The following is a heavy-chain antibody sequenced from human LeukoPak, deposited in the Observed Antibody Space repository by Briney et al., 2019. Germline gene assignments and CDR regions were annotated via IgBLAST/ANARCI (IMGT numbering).Heavy chain of an antibody. Sequence: ASVKVSCKASGYTFTGYYMHWVRQAPGQGLEWMGWINPNSGGTNYAQKFQGRVTMTRDTSISTAYMELSRLRSDDTAVYYCARVLGSVGVVIISLGAVAFDIRGQGTMVTVSS. CDR3: ARVLGSVGVVIISLGAVAFDI. D-gene: IGHD3-3*01. CDR1: GYTFTGYY. CDR2: INPNSGGT. J-gene: IGHJ3*02. V-gene: IGHV1-2*02.